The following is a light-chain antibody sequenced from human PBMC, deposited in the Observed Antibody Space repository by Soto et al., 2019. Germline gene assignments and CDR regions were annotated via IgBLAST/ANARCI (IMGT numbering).Light chain of an antibody. V-gene: IGKV3-15*01. CDR2: GAS. CDR3: QQYNNWPIT. J-gene: IGKJ5*01. CDR1: QNILSN. Sequence: EIVITQSPATLSVSPGERATLSCRASQNILSNLAWYQQKRGQAPRLLIYGASTRATGIPARFSGSGSGTEFTLTISSXQSEDFEIYYCQQYNNWPITFGQGTRLEIK.